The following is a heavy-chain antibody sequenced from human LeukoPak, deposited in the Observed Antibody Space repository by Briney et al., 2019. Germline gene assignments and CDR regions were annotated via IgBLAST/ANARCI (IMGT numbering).Heavy chain of an antibody. CDR1: GFTFSSYW. CDR3: ARDLVGATD. CDR2: INQNGNET. D-gene: IGHD1-26*01. Sequence: GGSLRLSCTASGFTFSSYWMSWVRQAPGEGLEWVANINQNGNETNSVDSVKGRFTISRDNSKNSLFLQMNSLRAEDTAVYYCARDLVGATDWGQGTLVTVSS. V-gene: IGHV3-7*01. J-gene: IGHJ4*02.